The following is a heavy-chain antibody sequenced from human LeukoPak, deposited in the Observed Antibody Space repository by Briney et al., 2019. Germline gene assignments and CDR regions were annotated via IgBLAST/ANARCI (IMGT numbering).Heavy chain of an antibody. CDR3: AIYYYGSGSYVDY. CDR2: IIPIFGTA. J-gene: IGHJ4*02. V-gene: IGHV1-69*05. D-gene: IGHD3-10*01. Sequence: SVKVSCKASGGTFSSYAISWVRQAPGQGLEWMGRIIPIFGTANYAQKFQGRVTITTDESTSTAYMELSSLRSEDTAVYYCAIYYYGSGSYVDYWRQGTLVTVSS. CDR1: GGTFSSYA.